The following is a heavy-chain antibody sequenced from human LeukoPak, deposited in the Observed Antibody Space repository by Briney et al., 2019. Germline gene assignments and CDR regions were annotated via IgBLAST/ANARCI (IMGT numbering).Heavy chain of an antibody. D-gene: IGHD2-2*01. CDR3: ARHVRFRYCSSTSCHDAFDI. Sequence: SETLSLTCTVSGGSISSYYWSWIRQPPGKGLEWIGYIYYSGGTNYNPSLKSRVTISVDTSKNQFSLKLSSVTAADTAVYYCARHVRFRYCSSTSCHDAFDIWGQGTMVTVSS. CDR2: IYYSGGT. CDR1: GGSISSYY. J-gene: IGHJ3*02. V-gene: IGHV4-59*08.